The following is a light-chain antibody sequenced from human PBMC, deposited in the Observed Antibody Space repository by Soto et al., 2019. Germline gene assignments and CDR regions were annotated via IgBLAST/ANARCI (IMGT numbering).Light chain of an antibody. CDR1: QTISSP. CDR3: QHNYGTPA. Sequence: DIQMTQSPSSLSSSVGDRFTITCRASQTISSPLSWYQQKPGKVPELLIYATSRLQSGVPSRFSGSRSGTDFTLTISSLQPEDFATYYCQHNYGTPAFGQGTRLEIK. V-gene: IGKV1-39*01. J-gene: IGKJ5*01. CDR2: ATS.